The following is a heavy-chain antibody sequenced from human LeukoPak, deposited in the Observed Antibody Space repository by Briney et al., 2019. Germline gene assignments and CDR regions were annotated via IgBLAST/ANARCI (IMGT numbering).Heavy chain of an antibody. J-gene: IGHJ6*02. D-gene: IGHD3-3*01. CDR2: IIPIFGTA. CDR3: ARDLFPSAIDYDFWSGYYSTPTSKHYYGMDV. Sequence: SVKVSCTASGGTFSSYAISWVRQAPGQGLEWMGGIIPIFGTANYAQKFQGRVTITADESTSTAYMELSSLRSEDTAVYYCARDLFPSAIDYDFWSGYYSTPTSKHYYGMDVWGQGTTVTVSS. V-gene: IGHV1-69*13. CDR1: GGTFSSYA.